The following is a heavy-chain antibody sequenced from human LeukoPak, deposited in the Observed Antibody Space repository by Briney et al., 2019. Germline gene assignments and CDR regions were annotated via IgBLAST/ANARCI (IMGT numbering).Heavy chain of an antibody. D-gene: IGHD5-18*01. V-gene: IGHV3-21*01. CDR2: ISSSSSYI. CDR1: GFTFSSYS. J-gene: IGHJ6*02. Sequence: GGSLRLSCAASGFTFSSYSMNWVRQAPGKGLEWVSSISSSSSYIYYADSVKGRFTISRDNAKNSLYLQMNSLRAEDTAVYYCARTGGGYSYGSLTHYYYGMDVWGQGTTVTVSS. CDR3: ARTGGGYSYGSLTHYYYGMDV.